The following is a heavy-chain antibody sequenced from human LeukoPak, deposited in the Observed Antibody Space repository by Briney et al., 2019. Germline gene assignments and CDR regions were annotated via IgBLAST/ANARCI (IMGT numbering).Heavy chain of an antibody. D-gene: IGHD5-18*01. V-gene: IGHV4-38-2*02. CDR1: GGSINSYY. CDR3: ARALDTAMVTDFD. CDR2: IYHSGST. J-gene: IGHJ4*02. Sequence: SETLSLTCTVSGGSINSYYWSWIRQPPGKGLEWIGSIYHSGSTYYNPSLKSRVTISVDTSKNQFSLKLSSVTAADTAVYYCARALDTAMVTDFDWGQGTLVTVSS.